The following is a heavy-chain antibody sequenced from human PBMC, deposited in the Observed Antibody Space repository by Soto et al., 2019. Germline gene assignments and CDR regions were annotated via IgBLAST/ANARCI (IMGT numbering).Heavy chain of an antibody. CDR1: GYNFINYW. CDR2: IFPGDSDT. CDR3: ARAGTVTDYYYMDV. V-gene: IGHV5-51*03. J-gene: IGHJ6*03. Sequence: EVQLVQSGAEVKKPRESLKISCKGSGYNFINYWIAWLRQMPGKGLEWMGVIFPGDSDTRYSPSFQGQVTISVDKSISTAYLQWSSLKASDTAMYYCARAGTVTDYYYMDVWGKGTTVTVSS. D-gene: IGHD4-17*01.